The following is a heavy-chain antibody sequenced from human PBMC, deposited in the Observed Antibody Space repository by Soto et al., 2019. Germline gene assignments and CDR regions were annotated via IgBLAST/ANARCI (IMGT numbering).Heavy chain of an antibody. D-gene: IGHD2-21*02. CDR1: GGTFSSYA. Sequence: QVQLVQSGAEVKKPGSSVKVSCKASGGTFSSYAISWVRQAPGQGLEWMGGIIPIFGTANYAQKFQGRVTITADESTSTAYMELSSLRSEDTAVYYCARGGDCGGDCYSGYYYYYGMDVWGQGTTVTVSS. CDR2: IIPIFGTA. CDR3: ARGGDCGGDCYSGYYYYYGMDV. V-gene: IGHV1-69*12. J-gene: IGHJ6*02.